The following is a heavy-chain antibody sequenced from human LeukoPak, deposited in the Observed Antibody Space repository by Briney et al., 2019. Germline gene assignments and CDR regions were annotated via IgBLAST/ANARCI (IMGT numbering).Heavy chain of an antibody. Sequence: ASVNVSCKASGYSFTDYFMQWVRQAPGQGLEGMGWINPNSGATNYAQKFQGRVTMTRDTSISTAYMELSRLRSDDAAVYYCARRFYYAMDVWGQGTAVTVSS. CDR2: INPNSGAT. V-gene: IGHV1-2*02. J-gene: IGHJ6*02. CDR1: GYSFTDYF. D-gene: IGHD3-16*01. CDR3: ARRFYYAMDV.